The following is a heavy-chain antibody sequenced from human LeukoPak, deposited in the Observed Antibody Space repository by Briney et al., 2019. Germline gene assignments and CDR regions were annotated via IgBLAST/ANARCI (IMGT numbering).Heavy chain of an antibody. CDR3: ARPYSKEDP. CDR1: GFTFSSYS. D-gene: IGHD4-11*01. J-gene: IGHJ5*02. V-gene: IGHV3-21*01. Sequence: GGSLRLSCAASGFTFSSYSMNWVRQAPGKGLEWVSSISSSSSYIYYAGSVKGRFTISRDNAKNSLYLQMNSLRAEDTAVYYCARPYSKEDPWGQGTLVTVSS. CDR2: ISSSSSYI.